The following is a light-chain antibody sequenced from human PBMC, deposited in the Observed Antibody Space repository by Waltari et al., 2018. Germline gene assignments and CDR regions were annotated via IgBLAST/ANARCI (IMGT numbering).Light chain of an antibody. CDR2: GNS. V-gene: IGLV1-40*01. CDR1: SSNIGAGYD. J-gene: IGLJ3*02. Sequence: QSVLTPPPSVSGAPGQRVTISCTGSSSNIGAGYDVHWYQQLPGTAPKLLIYGNSNRPSGVPDRVSGSKSGTSASLAIPVLQAEDEADYYCQSYDSSLSGSVFGGGTKLTVL. CDR3: QSYDSSLSGSV.